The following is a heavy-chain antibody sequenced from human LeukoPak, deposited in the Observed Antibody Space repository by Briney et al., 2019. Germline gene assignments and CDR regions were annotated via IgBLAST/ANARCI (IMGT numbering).Heavy chain of an antibody. V-gene: IGHV3-66*02. J-gene: IGHJ6*03. D-gene: IGHD6-13*01. CDR2: IYSGGST. CDR1: GFTVSSNY. CDR3: ARVPGSSYEVAPYYMDV. Sequence: SGGSLRLSCAASGFTVSSNYMSWVRQAPGKGLEWVSVIYSGGSTYYADSVKGRFTISRDNSKNTLYLQMNSLRAEDTAVYYCARVPGSSYEVAPYYMDVWGKGTTVTVSS.